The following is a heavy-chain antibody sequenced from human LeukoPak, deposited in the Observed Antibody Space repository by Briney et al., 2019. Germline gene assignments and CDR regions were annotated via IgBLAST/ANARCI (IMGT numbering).Heavy chain of an antibody. Sequence: PSETLSLTCAVSGYSIGSGYYWGWIRQPPGKGLEWIGSIYHSGSTYYNPSLKSRVTVSVDTSKNQFSLKLSSVTAADTAVYYCAREKAITMIVVARRSAFDIWGQGTMVTVSS. V-gene: IGHV4-38-2*02. J-gene: IGHJ3*02. CDR3: AREKAITMIVVARRSAFDI. CDR2: IYHSGST. CDR1: GYSIGSGYY. D-gene: IGHD3-22*01.